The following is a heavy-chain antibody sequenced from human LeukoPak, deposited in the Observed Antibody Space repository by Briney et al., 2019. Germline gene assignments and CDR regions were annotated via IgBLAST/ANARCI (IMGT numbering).Heavy chain of an antibody. CDR2: IIPIFGTA. D-gene: IGHD5/OR15-5a*01. CDR1: GYTFTSYG. Sequence: ASVKVSCKASGYTFTSYGISWVRQAPGQGLEWMGGIIPIFGTANYAQKFQGRVTITADESTSTAYMELSSLRSEDTAVYYCARAVPSVGWFDPWGQGTLVTVSS. V-gene: IGHV1-69*13. J-gene: IGHJ5*02. CDR3: ARAVPSVGWFDP.